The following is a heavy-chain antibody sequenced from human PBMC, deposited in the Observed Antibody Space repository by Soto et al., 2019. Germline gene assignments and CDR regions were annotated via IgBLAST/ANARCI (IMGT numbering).Heavy chain of an antibody. CDR2: VHPSGST. Sequence: PSETLSLTCAVFSASLGDPYWAWIRQSPAKGLEWIGEVHPSGSTDYNPSLKSRLTLSLDTSKNQFSLKVASVTAADTAVYFCARGKPSGYRFGPRNFFYYGLDVWGPGTTVTVSS. CDR3: ARGKPSGYRFGPRNFFYYGLDV. CDR1: SASLGDPY. J-gene: IGHJ6*02. V-gene: IGHV4-34*01. D-gene: IGHD5-18*01.